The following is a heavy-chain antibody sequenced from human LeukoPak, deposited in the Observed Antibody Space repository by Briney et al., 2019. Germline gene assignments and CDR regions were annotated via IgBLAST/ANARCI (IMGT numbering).Heavy chain of an antibody. CDR2: ISAYNGNT. D-gene: IGHD4-17*01. Sequence: GASVKVSCKASGYNFTSYGISWVRQAPGQGLEWMGWISAYNGNTNYAQKLQGRVTMTTDTSTSTAYMELRSLRSDDTAVYYCASTTDYDDYDWFDPWGQGTPVTVSS. CDR3: ASTTDYDDYDWFDP. J-gene: IGHJ5*02. V-gene: IGHV1-18*01. CDR1: GYNFTSYG.